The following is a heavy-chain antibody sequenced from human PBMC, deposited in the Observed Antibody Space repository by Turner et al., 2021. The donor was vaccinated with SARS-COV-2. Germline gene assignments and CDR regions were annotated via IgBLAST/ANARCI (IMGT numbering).Heavy chain of an antibody. V-gene: IGHV3-30*18. CDR3: AKQGGPYCSGGSCYLHYFDY. D-gene: IGHD2-15*01. J-gene: IGHJ4*02. Sequence: QVQLVESGGGVVQPWRSLRLSCAASGSTFGSYGMHWVRQAPGKGLEWGAVISYDGGNKYYEDSVKGRITISRDNSKNTLYLQMNSLRAEDTAVYYCAKQGGPYCSGGSCYLHYFDYWGQGTLVTVSS. CDR2: ISYDGGNK. CDR1: GSTFGSYG.